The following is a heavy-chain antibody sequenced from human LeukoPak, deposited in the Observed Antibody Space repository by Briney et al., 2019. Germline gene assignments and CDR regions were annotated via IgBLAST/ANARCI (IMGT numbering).Heavy chain of an antibody. J-gene: IGHJ4*02. CDR3: ARDLADGYLANDC. D-gene: IGHD5-24*01. V-gene: IGHV4-31*03. CDR1: GSAISSGGDY. CDR2: FYYSGST. Sequence: PSDPMPLLCTVSGSAISSGGDYWSWIPQPPRKGLEWIGYFYYSGSTYYNPSLKSRVTISVDTSKNQFALDLNSVSAADTTVYYCARDLADGYLANDCWGQGTLVTVSS.